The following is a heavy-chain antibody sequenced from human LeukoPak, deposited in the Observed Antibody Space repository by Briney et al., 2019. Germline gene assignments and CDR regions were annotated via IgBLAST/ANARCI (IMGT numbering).Heavy chain of an antibody. D-gene: IGHD2-2*01. CDR1: GFTFSSYA. Sequence: PGGSLRLSCAASGFTFSSYAMSWVRQAPGKGLEWVSGISGSGGSTYYADSVKGRFTISRDNSKNTLYLQMNSLRAEDTAIYYCAKEGGYCSSTSCYRRCYFDYWGQGTLVTVSS. CDR2: ISGSGGST. CDR3: AKEGGYCSSTSCYRRCYFDY. V-gene: IGHV3-23*01. J-gene: IGHJ4*02.